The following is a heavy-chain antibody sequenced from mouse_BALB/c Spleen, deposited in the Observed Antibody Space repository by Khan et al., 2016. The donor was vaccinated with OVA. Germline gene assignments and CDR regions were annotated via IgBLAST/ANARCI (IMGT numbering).Heavy chain of an antibody. CDR1: GYTFTSYW. Sequence: QVQLQEPGAELVRPGASVKLSCKASGYTFTSYWINWVKQRPGQGLEWIGNIYPSDSYTNYTQKFKDKATLTVDKSSSTVYMQLSSPTSEDSAVYYYTRSREGYYVNAMDYWGQGTSVTVSS. J-gene: IGHJ4*01. V-gene: IGHV1-69*02. CDR3: TRSREGYYVNAMDY. CDR2: IYPSDSYT. D-gene: IGHD2-3*01.